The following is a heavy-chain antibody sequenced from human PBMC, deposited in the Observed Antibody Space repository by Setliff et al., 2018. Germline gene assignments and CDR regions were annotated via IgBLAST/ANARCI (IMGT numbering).Heavy chain of an antibody. CDR3: ARGRNIAARLLDS. CDR1: GGTFSDYH. D-gene: IGHD6-6*01. CDR2: INHRGSN. J-gene: IGHJ4*02. Sequence: SETLSLTCAAYGGTFSDYHWTWIRQSPEKGLEWIGEINHRGSNTYNPSLKSRVTISIDTSKDQFSLKLISMTAADTAVYYCARGRNIAARLLDSWGQGTLVTVSS. V-gene: IGHV4-34*01.